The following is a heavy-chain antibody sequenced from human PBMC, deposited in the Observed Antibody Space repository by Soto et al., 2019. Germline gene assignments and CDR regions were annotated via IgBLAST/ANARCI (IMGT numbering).Heavy chain of an antibody. J-gene: IGHJ4*02. Sequence: GGSLRLSCAASGFTFSSYAMGWVRQGPGKGLEWVAVVSIGGSTHYADSVRGRFTISRDNSKNTLPLQMNSLTAEDTAVYFCAKRRGAGGHFDYWGQGALVTVAS. V-gene: IGHV3-23*01. CDR3: AKRRGAGGHFDY. CDR2: VSIGGST. D-gene: IGHD2-15*01. CDR1: GFTFSSYA.